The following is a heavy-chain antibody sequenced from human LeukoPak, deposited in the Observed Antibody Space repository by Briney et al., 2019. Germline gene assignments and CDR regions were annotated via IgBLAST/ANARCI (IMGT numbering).Heavy chain of an antibody. CDR1: GYSISSGYH. J-gene: IGHJ4*02. V-gene: IGHV4-38-2*01. D-gene: IGHD3-16*01. Sequence: SETLSLTCVVPGYSISSGYHWGWIRQSPEKGLEWIGSIHYSGSTDYNPSLKSRVTISIDTSNNQFSLRLRSVTAADTAVYYCASLGGYQNGNLDFWGQGTLVTVSS. CDR2: IHYSGST. CDR3: ASLGGYQNGNLDF.